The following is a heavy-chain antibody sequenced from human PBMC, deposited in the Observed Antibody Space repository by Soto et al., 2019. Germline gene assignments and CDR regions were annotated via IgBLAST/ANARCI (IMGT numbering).Heavy chain of an antibody. Sequence: SVKVSCKASVGTFSSYAISWVRQAPGQGLEWMGGIIPIFGTANYAQKFQGRVTITADKSTSTAYMELSSLRSEDTAVYYCAREIAAAGTSPYFQHWGQGTLVTVSS. CDR2: IIPIFGTA. V-gene: IGHV1-69*06. CDR3: AREIAAAGTSPYFQH. CDR1: VGTFSSYA. D-gene: IGHD6-13*01. J-gene: IGHJ1*01.